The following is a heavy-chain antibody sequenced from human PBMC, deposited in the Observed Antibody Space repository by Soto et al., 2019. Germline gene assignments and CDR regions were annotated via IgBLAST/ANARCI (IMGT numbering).Heavy chain of an antibody. CDR1: GGTFSSYA. CDR2: IIPIFGTA. J-gene: IGHJ4*02. CDR3: ARDVVHYYDSSGSFDY. D-gene: IGHD3-22*01. Sequence: SVKVSCKASGGTFSSYAISWVRQAPGQGLEWMGGIIPIFGTANYAQKFQGRVTITADESTSTAYMELSSLRSEDTAVYYCARDVVHYYDSSGSFDYWGQGTLVTVSS. V-gene: IGHV1-69*13.